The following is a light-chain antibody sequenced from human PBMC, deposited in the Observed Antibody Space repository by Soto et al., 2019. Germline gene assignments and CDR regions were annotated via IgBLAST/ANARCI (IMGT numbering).Light chain of an antibody. CDR2: DVS. Sequence: QSALTQPRSVSGSPGQSVTISCIGTSSDVGGYNRVSWYQQHPGKAPKVMIYDVSSRPSGVPHRFSGSKSGNTASLTISGLQAEDEADYYCCSYAGSDTFAVFGTGTKLIVL. CDR3: CSYAGSDTFAV. V-gene: IGLV2-11*01. J-gene: IGLJ1*01. CDR1: SSDVGGYNR.